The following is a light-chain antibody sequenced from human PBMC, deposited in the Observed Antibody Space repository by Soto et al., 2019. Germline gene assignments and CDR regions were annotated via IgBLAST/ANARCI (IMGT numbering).Light chain of an antibody. CDR3: QQRINWPPA. J-gene: IGKJ2*01. CDR1: QSVSSY. Sequence: EIVLTQSPATLSLSPGERATLSCRASQSVSSYLAWYQQKPGQAPRLLIYDTSNRATGIPARFSGSVSGTDFTLTISSLEPEDFAVYYCQQRINWPPAFGQGTKLEIK. CDR2: DTS. V-gene: IGKV3-11*01.